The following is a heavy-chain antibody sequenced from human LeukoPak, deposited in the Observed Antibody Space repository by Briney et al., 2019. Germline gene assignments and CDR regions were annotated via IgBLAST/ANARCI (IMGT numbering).Heavy chain of an antibody. CDR2: ISSSSSTI. CDR3: AKAPGIAAAGTGKYFQH. V-gene: IGHV3-48*01. Sequence: RGSLRLSCAASGFTFSSYSMNWVRQAPGKGLEWVSYISSSSSTIYYADSVKGRFTISRDNAKNSLYLQMNSLRAEDTALYYCAKAPGIAAAGTGKYFQHWGQGTLVTVSS. CDR1: GFTFSSYS. D-gene: IGHD6-13*01. J-gene: IGHJ1*01.